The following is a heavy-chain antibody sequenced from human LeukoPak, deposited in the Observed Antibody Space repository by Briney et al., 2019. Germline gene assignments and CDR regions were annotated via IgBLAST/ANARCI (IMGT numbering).Heavy chain of an antibody. CDR1: GYTFTSYA. D-gene: IGHD1-1*01. CDR3: ARGQPIGSYGMDV. Sequence: GASVKVSCKASGYTFTSYAMHWVRQAPGQRLEWMGWINAGNGNTKYSQKFQGRVTMTRDTSTSTVYMELSSLRSEDTAVYYCARGQPIGSYGMDVWGQGTTVTVSS. J-gene: IGHJ6*02. CDR2: INAGNGNT. V-gene: IGHV1-3*01.